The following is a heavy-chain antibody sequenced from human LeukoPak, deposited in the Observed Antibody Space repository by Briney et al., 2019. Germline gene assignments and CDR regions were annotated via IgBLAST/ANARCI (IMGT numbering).Heavy chain of an antibody. CDR3: ARDGVAGGFDY. CDR2: IHYSGST. D-gene: IGHD6-19*01. J-gene: IGHJ4*02. V-gene: IGHV4-59*01. CDR1: GGXIGSYY. Sequence: PSETLSLTCTVSGGXIGSYYWNWIRQAPGKGLEWIGYIHYSGSTNHNSSLKSRVTISVDTSKNQYSLKLSSVTAADTAVYYCARDGVAGGFDYWGQGTLVTVSS.